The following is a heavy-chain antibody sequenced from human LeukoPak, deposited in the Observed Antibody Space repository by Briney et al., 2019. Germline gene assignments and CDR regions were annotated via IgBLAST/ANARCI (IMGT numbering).Heavy chain of an antibody. V-gene: IGHV3-20*04. Sequence: GGSLRPSCEASGFTFDDYGMSWVRQPPGQGMEWVSGINRNGGSTDYADSVKGRFTISRDNAKNSHFLRMNSLRVEDTALYYCARGFRNGPFDCWGQGTLVTVSS. D-gene: IGHD2-8*01. CDR2: INRNGGST. CDR3: ARGFRNGPFDC. J-gene: IGHJ4*02. CDR1: GFTFDDYG.